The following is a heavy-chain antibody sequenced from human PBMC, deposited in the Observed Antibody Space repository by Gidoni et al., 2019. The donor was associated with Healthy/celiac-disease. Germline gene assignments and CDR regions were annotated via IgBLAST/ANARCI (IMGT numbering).Heavy chain of an antibody. D-gene: IGHD6-19*01. Sequence: EVQLLESGGGLVQPGGSLRLSCAASGFTFSSYAMSWVRQAPGKGLEWVSAISGSGGSTYYADSVKGRFTISRDNSKNTLYLQMNSLRAEDTAVYYCASCPGTPSSGWYDYYYYGMDVWGQGTTVTVSS. J-gene: IGHJ6*02. CDR2: ISGSGGST. V-gene: IGHV3-23*01. CDR1: GFTFSSYA. CDR3: ASCPGTPSSGWYDYYYYGMDV.